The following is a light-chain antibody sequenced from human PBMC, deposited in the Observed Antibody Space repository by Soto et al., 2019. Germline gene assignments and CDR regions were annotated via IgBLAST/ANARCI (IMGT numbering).Light chain of an antibody. V-gene: IGKV3-20*01. CDR1: QSVSKTY. Sequence: EIVLTQSPGTLSLSPGERATLSCRASQSVSKTYLAWYQQKPGQAPRLLIYDASSRATGIPDRFSGSGSGTDFTLTISRLEPEDFAVYYCQQYGRSPGLFTFGPGTKVDIK. J-gene: IGKJ3*01. CDR2: DAS. CDR3: QQYGRSPGLFT.